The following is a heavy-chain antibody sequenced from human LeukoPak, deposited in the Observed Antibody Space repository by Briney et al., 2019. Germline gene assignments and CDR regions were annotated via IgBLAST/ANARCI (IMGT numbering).Heavy chain of an antibody. CDR3: ARYYSSGWTYYFDY. V-gene: IGHV4-59*01. D-gene: IGHD6-19*01. J-gene: IGHJ4*02. CDR2: IYYTGST. Sequence: SETLSLTCTVSGGSISSYYWGWIRQPPGKGLEWIGYIYYTGSTNYNPSLKSRVTISLETSKNQFSLKLSSVTAADTAVYYCARYYSSGWTYYFDYWGQGTLVTVSS. CDR1: GGSISSYY.